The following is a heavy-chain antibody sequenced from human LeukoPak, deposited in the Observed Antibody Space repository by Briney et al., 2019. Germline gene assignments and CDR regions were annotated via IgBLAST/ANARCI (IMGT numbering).Heavy chain of an antibody. D-gene: IGHD2-2*01. CDR1: GFTVSSNY. J-gene: IGHJ4*02. CDR2: IYSGGST. V-gene: IGHV3-53*01. Sequence: GGSLRLSCAASGFTVSSNYMSWVRQAPGKGLEWVSVIYSGGSTYYADSVKGRFTISRDNSKNTLYLQMNSLRAEDTAVYYCARASSHCSSTSCYIGYWGQGTLVTVS. CDR3: ARASSHCSSTSCYIGY.